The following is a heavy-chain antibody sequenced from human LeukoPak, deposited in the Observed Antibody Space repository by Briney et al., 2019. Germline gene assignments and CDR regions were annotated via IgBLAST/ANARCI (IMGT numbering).Heavy chain of an antibody. CDR1: GGSISSGGYY. D-gene: IGHD4-23*01. Sequence: PSETLSLTCTVSGGSISSGGYYWSWIRQHPGQGLEWIGYIFYSGTTDYNPSLKSRVTISVDSSKSQFSLKLSSVTAADTAVYYCARVLKGGNSIKNWYFDLWGRGTLVTVSS. J-gene: IGHJ2*01. CDR2: IFYSGTT. V-gene: IGHV4-31*03. CDR3: ARVLKGGNSIKNWYFDL.